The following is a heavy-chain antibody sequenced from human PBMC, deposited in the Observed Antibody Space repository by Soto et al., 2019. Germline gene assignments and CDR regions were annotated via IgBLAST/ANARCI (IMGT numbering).Heavy chain of an antibody. D-gene: IGHD4-17*01. J-gene: IGHJ3*02. CDR3: ARGRGGSYGGNSAHFDI. V-gene: IGHV3-33*01. CDR2: IWYDGSKK. CDR1: GFTFSGFG. Sequence: QVQLVESGGGVVQPGTSLRLSCAASGFTFSGFGMHWVRQAPGKGLEWVAVIWYDGSKKYYADCVKGRFTISRDNSKNALYLQMNILRAEDTAVYYCARGRGGSYGGNSAHFDIWGQGTLVPVSS.